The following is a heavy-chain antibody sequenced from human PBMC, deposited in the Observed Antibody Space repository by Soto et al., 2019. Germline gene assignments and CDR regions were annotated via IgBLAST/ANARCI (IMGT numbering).Heavy chain of an antibody. J-gene: IGHJ4*02. Sequence: SETLSLTCTVSGGSISSYYWSWIRQPPGKGLEWIGYIYYSGSTNYNPSLKSRVTISVDTSKNQFSLKLSSVTAADTAVYYCAATYYYDSSKFDYWGQGTLVTVSS. CDR2: IYYSGST. V-gene: IGHV4-59*01. CDR3: AATYYYDSSKFDY. D-gene: IGHD3-22*01. CDR1: GGSISSYY.